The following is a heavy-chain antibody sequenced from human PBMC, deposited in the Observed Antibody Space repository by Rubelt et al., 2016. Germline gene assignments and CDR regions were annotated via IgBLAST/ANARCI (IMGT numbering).Heavy chain of an antibody. D-gene: IGHD6-13*01. CDR3: ARDSRPYSSSCPDY. CDR2: IKQDGSEK. CDR1: GFTFSSYA. J-gene: IGHJ4*02. Sequence: GFTFSSYAMHRVRQAPGKGLEWVANIKQDGSEKYYVDSVKGRFTMSRDNAKNSLYLQMNSLRAEDTAVYYCARDSRPYSSSCPDYWGQGTLVTVSS. V-gene: IGHV3-7*01.